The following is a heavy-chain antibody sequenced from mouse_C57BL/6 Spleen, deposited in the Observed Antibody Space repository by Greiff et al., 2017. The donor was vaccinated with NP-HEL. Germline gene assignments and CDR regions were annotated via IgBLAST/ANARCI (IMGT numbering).Heavy chain of an antibody. Sequence: EVQVVESGPGLVKPSQSLSLTCSVTGYSITSGYYWNWIRQFPGNKLEWMGYISYDGSNNYNPSLKNRISITRDTSKNQFFLKLNSVTTEDTATYYCARPPYYYGSSYWYFDVWGTGTTVTVSS. D-gene: IGHD1-1*01. V-gene: IGHV3-6*01. CDR3: ARPPYYYGSSYWYFDV. CDR1: GYSITSGYY. J-gene: IGHJ1*03. CDR2: ISYDGSN.